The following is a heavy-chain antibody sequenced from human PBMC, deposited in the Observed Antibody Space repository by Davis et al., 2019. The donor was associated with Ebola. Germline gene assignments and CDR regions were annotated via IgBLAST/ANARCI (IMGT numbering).Heavy chain of an antibody. Sequence: PSETLSLTCTVSGGSISSGSYYWSWIRQPAGKGLEWIGRIYTSGSTNYNPSLKSRVTMSVDTSKNQFSLKLSSVTAADTAVYYCARDSSSSWSLTSYYFDYWGQGTLVTVSS. CDR2: IYTSGST. V-gene: IGHV4-61*02. D-gene: IGHD6-13*01. CDR1: GGSISSGSYY. CDR3: ARDSSSSWSLTSYYFDY. J-gene: IGHJ4*02.